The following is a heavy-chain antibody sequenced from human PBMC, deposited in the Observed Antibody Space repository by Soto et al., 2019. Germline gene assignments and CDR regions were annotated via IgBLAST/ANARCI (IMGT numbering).Heavy chain of an antibody. V-gene: IGHV4-59*01. D-gene: IGHD1-26*01. CDR2: IYYSGST. Sequence: KASETLSLTCTVSGGSISSYYWSWIRQPPGKGLEWIGYIYYSGSTNYNPSLKSRVTISVDTSKNQFSLKLSSVTAADTAVYYCARDKGFPSEGVGAGYFDYWGQGTLVTVSS. CDR1: GGSISSYY. J-gene: IGHJ4*02. CDR3: ARDKGFPSEGVGAGYFDY.